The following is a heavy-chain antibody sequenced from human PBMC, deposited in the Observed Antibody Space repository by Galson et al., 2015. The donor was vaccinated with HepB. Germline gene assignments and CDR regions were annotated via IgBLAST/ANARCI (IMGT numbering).Heavy chain of an antibody. CDR2: TYYRSKWYN. V-gene: IGHV6-1*01. Sequence: CAISGDSVSSNSAAWNWIRQSPSRGLEWLGRTYYRSKWYNDYAVSVKSRITINPDTSKNQFSLQLNSVTPEDTAVYYCAAGGSSWYTGGFDYWGQGTLVTVSS. CDR1: GDSVSSNSAA. D-gene: IGHD6-13*01. CDR3: AAGGSSWYTGGFDY. J-gene: IGHJ4*02.